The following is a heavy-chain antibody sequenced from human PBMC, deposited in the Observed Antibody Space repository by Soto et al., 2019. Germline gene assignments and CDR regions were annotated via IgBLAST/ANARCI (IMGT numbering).Heavy chain of an antibody. Sequence: PGGSLRLSCAASGFTFSSYAMSWVRQAPGEGLEWVSAISGSGGSTYYADSVKGRFTISRDNSKNTLYLQMNSLRAEDTAVYYCAKDPLSSSSWYWFDPWGQGTLVTVSS. CDR3: AKDPLSSSSWYWFDP. D-gene: IGHD6-13*01. CDR2: ISGSGGST. V-gene: IGHV3-23*01. J-gene: IGHJ5*02. CDR1: GFTFSSYA.